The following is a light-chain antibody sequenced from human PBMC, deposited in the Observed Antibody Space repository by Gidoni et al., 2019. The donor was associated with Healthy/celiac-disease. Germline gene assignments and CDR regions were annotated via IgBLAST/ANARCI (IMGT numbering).Light chain of an antibody. J-gene: IGKJ1*01. CDR1: QSLVYSDGNTS. Sequence: DVVMTQSPLSLPVTLGQPASIACKSSQSLVYSDGNTSLNWFQQRPGQSPRRLIYKVSNRDSGVPDRFSGSGSGTDFTLKITTVEAEDVGLYYCMQGILWPRTFGQGTKVEIK. CDR3: MQGILWPRT. CDR2: KVS. V-gene: IGKV2-30*01.